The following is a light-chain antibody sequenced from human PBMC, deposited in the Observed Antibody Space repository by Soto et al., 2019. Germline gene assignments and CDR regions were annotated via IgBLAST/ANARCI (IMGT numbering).Light chain of an antibody. Sequence: DIQMTQSPSPLSASVVDRDTITCRASQSISSYLNWYQQKPGKAPKLLIYAASTLQSGVPSRFSGSGSGTDFTLTISSLQPEDFATYYCQQSYSTSSITFGQGTRLEI. J-gene: IGKJ5*01. CDR3: QQSYSTSSIT. V-gene: IGKV1-39*01. CDR1: QSISSY. CDR2: AAS.